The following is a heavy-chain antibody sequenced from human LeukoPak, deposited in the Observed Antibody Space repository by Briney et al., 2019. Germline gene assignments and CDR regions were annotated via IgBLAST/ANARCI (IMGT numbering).Heavy chain of an antibody. D-gene: IGHD1-26*01. Sequence: GGSLRLSCAASGFTCSDAWMSWVRQAPGKGLEWASSISSSSSYIYYADSVKGRFTISRDNAKNSLYLQMNSLRAEDTAVYYCASEMYGMVGATTRGSFDYWGQGTLVTVSS. CDR1: GFTCSDAW. CDR2: ISSSSSYI. CDR3: ASEMYGMVGATTRGSFDY. J-gene: IGHJ4*02. V-gene: IGHV3-21*01.